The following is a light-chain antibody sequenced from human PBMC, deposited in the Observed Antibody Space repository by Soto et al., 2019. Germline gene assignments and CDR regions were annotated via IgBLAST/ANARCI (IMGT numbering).Light chain of an antibody. V-gene: IGKV3-20*01. CDR3: QQYGSSPPELT. CDR2: GAS. J-gene: IGKJ4*01. CDR1: QSVSSSY. Sequence: LVLTPSPAILALSPGDRATLSCRASQSVSSSYLAWYQHKPGQAPRLLIHGASSRVTGIPDRFSGSGSGTDFTLTITRLEPEDFAVYYCQQYGSSPPELTFGGGTKVDIK.